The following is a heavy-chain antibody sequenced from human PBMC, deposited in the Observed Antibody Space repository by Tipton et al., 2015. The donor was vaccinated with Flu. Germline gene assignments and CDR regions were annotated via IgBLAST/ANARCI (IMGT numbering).Heavy chain of an antibody. CDR2: IYSGGST. V-gene: IGHV3-53*01. CDR3: AREPLGAHDYDDH. J-gene: IGHJ4*02. Sequence: GSLRLSCAASGFTVSSNYMSWVRQAPGKGLEWVSVIYSGGSTYYADSVKGRFTISRGNSKNTLYLQMNSLRAEDTAVYYCAREPLGAHDYDDHWGQGTLVTVSS. CDR1: GFTVSSNY.